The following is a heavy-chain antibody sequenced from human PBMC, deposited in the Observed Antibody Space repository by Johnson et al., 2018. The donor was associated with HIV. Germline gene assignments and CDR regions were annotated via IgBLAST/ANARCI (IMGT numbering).Heavy chain of an antibody. Sequence: QVQLVESGGGLVQPGRSLRLSCAASGFTFSSYAMHWVRQAPGKGLEWVAVISYDGSNKYYADSVKGRFTISRDNSKNTLYLQMNSLRAEDTAVYYCAKDLEEGQQWLIGAFDIWGQGTMVTVSS. CDR2: ISYDGSNK. CDR3: AKDLEEGQQWLIGAFDI. V-gene: IGHV3-30*04. CDR1: GFTFSSYA. J-gene: IGHJ3*02. D-gene: IGHD6-19*01.